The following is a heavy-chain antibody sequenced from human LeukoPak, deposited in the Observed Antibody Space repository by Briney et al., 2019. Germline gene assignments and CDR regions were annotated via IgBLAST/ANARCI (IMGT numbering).Heavy chain of an antibody. Sequence: GGSLRLSCAASGFTFSSYGMHWVRQAPGKGLEWVAFIRYDGSNKYYADSVKGRFTISRDNSKNTLYLQMNSLRAEDTAVYYCAKDLGSGPNWFDPWGQGTLVTVSS. CDR1: GFTFSSYG. CDR2: IRYDGSNK. V-gene: IGHV3-30*02. J-gene: IGHJ5*02. D-gene: IGHD3-3*01. CDR3: AKDLGSGPNWFDP.